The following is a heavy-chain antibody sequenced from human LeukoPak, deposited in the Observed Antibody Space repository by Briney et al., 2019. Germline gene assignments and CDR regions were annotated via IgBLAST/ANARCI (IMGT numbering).Heavy chain of an antibody. Sequence: SETLSLTCTVSGGSVSSGSYYWSWIRQPPGKGLEWIGEINHSGSTNYNPSLKSRVTISVDTSKNQFSLKLSSVTAADTAVYYCASLRPGIAAAGGDYWGRGTLVTVSS. D-gene: IGHD6-13*01. CDR3: ASLRPGIAAAGGDY. J-gene: IGHJ4*02. CDR2: INHSGST. CDR1: GGSVSSGSYY. V-gene: IGHV4-39*07.